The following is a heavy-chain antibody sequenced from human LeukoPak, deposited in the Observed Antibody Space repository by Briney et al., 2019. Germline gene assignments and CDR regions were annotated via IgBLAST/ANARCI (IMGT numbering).Heavy chain of an antibody. CDR3: ARRSYSRTNDY. V-gene: IGHV3-11*01. CDR1: GFTFSDYY. D-gene: IGHD6-13*01. CDR2: ISSSGSTI. Sequence: GWSLRLSCAASGFTFSDYYMSWLRQAPGKGLEWVSYISSSGSTIYYADSVKGRFTISRDNAKNSLYLQMNSLRAEDTAVYYCARRSYSRTNDYWGQGTLVTVSS. J-gene: IGHJ4*02.